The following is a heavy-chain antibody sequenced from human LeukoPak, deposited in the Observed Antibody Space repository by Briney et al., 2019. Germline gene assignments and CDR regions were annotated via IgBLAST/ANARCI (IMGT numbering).Heavy chain of an antibody. V-gene: IGHV3-7*01. J-gene: IGHJ4*02. D-gene: IGHD4-17*01. Sequence: PGGSLRLSCAASGFTFTTYWMSWVRQAPGKGLEWVANIKQDGSEKYYMDSVKGRFTLSRDNAKNSLYLQMNTLRAEDTAVYSCARTPGGGDYTSDFFDYWGQGTLVTVSS. CDR1: GFTFTTYW. CDR2: IKQDGSEK. CDR3: ARTPGGGDYTSDFFDY.